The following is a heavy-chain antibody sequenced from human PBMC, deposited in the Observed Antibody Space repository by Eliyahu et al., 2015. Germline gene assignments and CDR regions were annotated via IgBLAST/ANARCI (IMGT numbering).Heavy chain of an antibody. Sequence: QVQLVESGGGVVQPGRSLXXSCAAXGFTFSSYGMHWVRQAPGKGLEXVAVIWYDGSNKYYADSVKGRFTISRDNSKNTLYLQMNSLRAEDTAVYYCARAWHSSSSFDYWGQGTLVTVSS. CDR2: IWYDGSNK. CDR1: GFTFSSYG. D-gene: IGHD6-6*01. J-gene: IGHJ4*02. V-gene: IGHV3-33*01. CDR3: ARAWHSSSSFDY.